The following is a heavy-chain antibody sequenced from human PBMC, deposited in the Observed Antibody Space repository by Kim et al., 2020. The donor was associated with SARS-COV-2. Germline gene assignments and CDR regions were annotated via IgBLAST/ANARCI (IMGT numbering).Heavy chain of an antibody. CDR2: IRSKAYGGTT. V-gene: IGHV3-49*04. CDR3: TSGQYSSSWGYYYYGMDV. J-gene: IGHJ6*02. D-gene: IGHD6-13*01. CDR1: GFTFGDYA. Sequence: GGSLRLSCTASGFTFGDYAMSWVRQAPGKGLEWVGFIRSKAYGGTTEYAASVKGRFTISRDDSKSIAYLQMNSLKTEDTAVYYCTSGQYSSSWGYYYYGMDVWGQGTTVTVSS.